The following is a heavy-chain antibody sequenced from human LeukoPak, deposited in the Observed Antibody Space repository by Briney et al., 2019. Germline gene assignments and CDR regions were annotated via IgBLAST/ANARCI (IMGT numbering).Heavy chain of an antibody. D-gene: IGHD3-10*01. J-gene: IGHJ5*02. CDR3: ARELDGNGGWFDP. CDR1: GGSISSPSYN. Sequence: PPETLSLTCTVSGGSISSPSYNWIWIRQPAGKGLEWIGEVYYSGSTHYNPSLKSRVTISIDTSKNQFSLRLRSMTAADTAVYYCARELDGNGGWFDPWGQGTLVTVSS. V-gene: IGHV4-61*10. CDR2: VYYSGST.